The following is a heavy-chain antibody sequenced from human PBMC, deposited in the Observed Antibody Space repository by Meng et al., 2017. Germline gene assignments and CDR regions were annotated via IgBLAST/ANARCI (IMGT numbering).Heavy chain of an antibody. CDR2: IYYSGST. V-gene: IGHV4-39*07. D-gene: IGHD3-22*01. Sequence: GSLRLSCTVSGGSISSSSYYWGWIRQPPGKGLEWIGSIYYSGSTYYNPSLKSRVTISVDTSKNQFSLKLSPVTAADTAVYYCARGGYYDSSGSIPDYWGQGTLVTVSS. J-gene: IGHJ4*02. CDR1: GGSISSSSYY. CDR3: ARGGYYDSSGSIPDY.